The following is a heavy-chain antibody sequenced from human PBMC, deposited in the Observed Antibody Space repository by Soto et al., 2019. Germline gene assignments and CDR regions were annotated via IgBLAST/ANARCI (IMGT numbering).Heavy chain of an antibody. J-gene: IGHJ4*02. D-gene: IGHD6-13*01. Sequence: PSETLSLTCTVSGGSISSSSYYWGWIRQPPGKGLEWIGSIYYSGSTYYNPSLKSRVTISVDTSKNQFSLKLSSVTAADTAVYYCASLGLGQQLVHRDPFFYDYWGQGTLVTVSS. V-gene: IGHV4-39*01. CDR1: GGSISSSSYY. CDR3: ASLGLGQQLVHRDPFFYDY. CDR2: IYYSGST.